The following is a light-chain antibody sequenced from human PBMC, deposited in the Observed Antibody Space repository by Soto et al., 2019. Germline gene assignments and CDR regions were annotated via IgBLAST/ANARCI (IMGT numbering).Light chain of an antibody. J-gene: IGKJ1*01. CDR1: HSITSW. V-gene: IGKV1-5*03. CDR3: QRYNSYWT. Sequence: DIQMTQSPSTLSASVGDRVTITCRASHSITSWLAWYQQKPGKAPNLLIYKASTLEGGVPSRFSGSGSGTAFTLTISSLQPDDFASYYCQRYNSYWTFGQGTKVEIK. CDR2: KAS.